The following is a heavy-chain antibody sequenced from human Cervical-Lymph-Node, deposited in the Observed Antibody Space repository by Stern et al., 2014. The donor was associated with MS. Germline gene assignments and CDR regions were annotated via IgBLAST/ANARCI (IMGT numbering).Heavy chain of an antibody. CDR2: IYTSGKT. CDR3: ARDRMTTVTTYYFDS. J-gene: IGHJ4*02. CDR1: GFTVSNYY. Sequence: EVQLVESGGGLVQPGGSLRLSCAASGFTVSNYYMSWVRQAPGKGLEWVSVIYTSGKTNYAESVMGRFAIFRATSKNTLAFQINSLRAEDTAVYYCARDRMTTVTTYYFDSWGQGTRVTVSS. V-gene: IGHV3-66*02. D-gene: IGHD4-17*01.